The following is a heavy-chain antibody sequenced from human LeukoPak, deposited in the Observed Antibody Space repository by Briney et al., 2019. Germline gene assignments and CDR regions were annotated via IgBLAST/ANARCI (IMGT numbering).Heavy chain of an antibody. CDR3: VRGLVEAPGVDY. J-gene: IGHJ4*02. Sequence: GGSLRLSCAASGFTFSTSWMHWVRQAPGKGLVWVSRVSPDGTSTNYADSVKGRFTISRDNAKNTLYLQMNSLRAEDTAVYYCVRGLVEAPGVDYWGQGSLVTVSS. CDR1: GFTFSTSW. V-gene: IGHV3-74*01. D-gene: IGHD6-13*01. CDR2: VSPDGTST.